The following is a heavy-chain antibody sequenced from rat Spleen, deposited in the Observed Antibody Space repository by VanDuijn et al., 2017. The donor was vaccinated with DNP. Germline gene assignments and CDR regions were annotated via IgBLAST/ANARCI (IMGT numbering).Heavy chain of an antibody. CDR2: IRYDGGST. V-gene: IGHV5-22*01. J-gene: IGHJ1*01. CDR1: GFTFSDYY. CDR3: ARWSSSHWYFDF. D-gene: IGHD1-2*01. Sequence: EVQLVESGGDSVQPGRSLKLSCAASGFTFSDYYMAWVRQAPTKGLEWVAYIRYDGGSTYYGDSVKGRFTISRDNAKTTLYLQMNSLRSEDMATYLCARWSSSHWYFDFWGPGTMVTVSS.